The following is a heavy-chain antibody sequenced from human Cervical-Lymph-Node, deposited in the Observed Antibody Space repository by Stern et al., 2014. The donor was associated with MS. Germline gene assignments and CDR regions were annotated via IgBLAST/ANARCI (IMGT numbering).Heavy chain of an antibody. CDR3: ARDIGASGFDP. J-gene: IGHJ5*02. D-gene: IGHD6-13*01. CDR1: GFTSSNYW. Sequence: EVQLVESGGGLVQPGGSLRLTCAASGFTSSNYWMHWVRQAPGKGLVWVSRINTDGSNTKYADSVKGRFTISRDNAKNTVYLQMNSLRAEDTAVYYCARDIGASGFDPWGQGTLVTVSS. V-gene: IGHV3-74*01. CDR2: INTDGSNT.